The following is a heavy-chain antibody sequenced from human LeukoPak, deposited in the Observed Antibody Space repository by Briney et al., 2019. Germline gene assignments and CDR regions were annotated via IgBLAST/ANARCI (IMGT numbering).Heavy chain of an antibody. CDR2: IYYSGST. Sequence: SETLSLTCTVSGGSISSSSYYWGWIRQPPGKGLEWIGSIYYSGSTYYNPSLKSRVTISVDTPKNQFSLKLSSVTAADTAVYYCARRIAAAGISYYFDYWGQGTLVTVSS. CDR3: ARRIAAAGISYYFDY. V-gene: IGHV4-39*01. CDR1: GGSISSSSYY. D-gene: IGHD6-13*01. J-gene: IGHJ4*02.